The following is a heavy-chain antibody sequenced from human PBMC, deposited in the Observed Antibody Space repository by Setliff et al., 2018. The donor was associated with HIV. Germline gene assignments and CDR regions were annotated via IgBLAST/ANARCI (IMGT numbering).Heavy chain of an antibody. CDR3: ARQGAGYYYDSSEYYTGNGFDM. CDR2: TFHNGST. V-gene: IGHV4-59*08. Sequence: SETLSLTCSISGGSISFYYWNWLRQTPGKGLEWIAYTFHNGSTNYNPSLKSRVTMSVDTSNNQFSLQLTSVTAADTAVYYCARQGAGYYYDSSEYYTGNGFDMWGQGTMVTVSS. J-gene: IGHJ3*02. CDR1: GGSISFYY. D-gene: IGHD3-22*01.